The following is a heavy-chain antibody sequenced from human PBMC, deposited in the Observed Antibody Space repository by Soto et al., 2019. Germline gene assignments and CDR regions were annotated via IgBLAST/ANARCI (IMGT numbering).Heavy chain of an antibody. CDR1: GFTFSSYA. CDR2: ISGSGGST. CDR3: AKVLIMPRYCSSTSCYSHHAFDI. Sequence: GGSLRLSCAASGFTFSSYAMSWVRQAPGKGLEWVSAISGSGGSTYYADSVKSRFTISRDNSKNTLYLQMNSLRAEDPALYYCAKVLIMPRYCSSTSCYSHHAFDIWGQGTMVTVSS. J-gene: IGHJ3*02. V-gene: IGHV3-23*01. D-gene: IGHD2-2*01.